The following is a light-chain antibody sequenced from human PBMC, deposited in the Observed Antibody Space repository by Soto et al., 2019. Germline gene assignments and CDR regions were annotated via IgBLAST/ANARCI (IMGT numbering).Light chain of an antibody. CDR2: DTS. J-gene: IGKJ2*01. CDR3: HQYGGSPWYT. V-gene: IGKV3-15*01. Sequence: EIVMTQSPATLSVSPGEGATLSCRASQGIGDTLAWYQQKPGQTPRLLIYDTSIRATGVPARFSGSRSGAEFTLTISSLQSEDFAVYYCHQYGGSPWYTFGQGTRLEV. CDR1: QGIGDT.